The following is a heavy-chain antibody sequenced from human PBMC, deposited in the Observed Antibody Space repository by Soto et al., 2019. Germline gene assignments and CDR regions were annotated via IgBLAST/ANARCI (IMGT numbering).Heavy chain of an antibody. J-gene: IGHJ5*02. CDR3: ARGALGYCSGVSCSDWFDP. Sequence: QVQLVQSGAEVKKPGASVKVSCKASGYSFSSYDINWVRQATGQGLEWMGWMNPNSGDTGYAQKFQGRVTMTRNTSINTAYMELSSLRSEDTAVYYCARGALGYCSGVSCSDWFDPWGQGTLVTVSS. V-gene: IGHV1-8*01. CDR1: GYSFSSYD. CDR2: MNPNSGDT. D-gene: IGHD2-15*01.